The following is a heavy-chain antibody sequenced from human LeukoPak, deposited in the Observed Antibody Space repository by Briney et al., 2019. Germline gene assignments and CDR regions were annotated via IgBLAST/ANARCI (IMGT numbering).Heavy chain of an antibody. J-gene: IGHJ3*02. CDR2: INPNSGGT. CDR3: AGYSGSYLVLGTFDI. Sequence: ASVKGSCKASGYTFNGYYLHWVRQAPGQGLEWMGWINPNSGGTNYAQKFQGRVTMTRDTSISTAYMELSRLRSNDTAVYDCAGYSGSYLVLGTFDIWGQGTMVTVSS. CDR1: GYTFNGYY. V-gene: IGHV1-2*02. D-gene: IGHD1-26*01.